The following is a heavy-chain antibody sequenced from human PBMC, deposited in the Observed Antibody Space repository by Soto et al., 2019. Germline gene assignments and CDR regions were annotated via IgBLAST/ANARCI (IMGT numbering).Heavy chain of an antibody. CDR2: IYPGDSDT. J-gene: IGHJ6*03. CDR3: ARRSGPHDYYYYYMDV. Sequence: GESLKISGTGSGYSFTHYWVGWVRQMPGKGLEWMGIIYPGDSDTRYSPSFQGQVTISADKSISTAYLQWSSLKASDTAMYYCARRSGPHDYYYYYMDVWGKGTTVTVSS. D-gene: IGHD3-3*01. CDR1: GYSFTHYW. V-gene: IGHV5-51*01.